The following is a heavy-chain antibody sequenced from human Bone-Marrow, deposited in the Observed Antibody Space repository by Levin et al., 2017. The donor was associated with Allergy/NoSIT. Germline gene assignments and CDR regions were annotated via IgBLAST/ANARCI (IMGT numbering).Heavy chain of an antibody. CDR2: TSDTGGTT. D-gene: IGHD3-16*01. J-gene: IGHJ4*02. CDR3: AKGAERGMVILDF. V-gene: IGHV3-23*01. CDR1: GFTFNDYP. Sequence: QPGGSLRLSCTASGFTFNDYPMTWVRQAPGKGLEWVAGTSDTGGTTYYSDSVKGRFTTSRDNSENTLFLQMNSLTVDDTALYYCAKGAERGMVILDFWGQGALVTVSP.